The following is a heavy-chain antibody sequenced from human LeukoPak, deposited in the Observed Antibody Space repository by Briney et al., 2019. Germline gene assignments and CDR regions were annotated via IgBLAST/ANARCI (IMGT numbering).Heavy chain of an antibody. CDR2: MNPNSGNT. CDR3: VRGLADFWSGYYMSYYCYGMDV. Sequence: GASVKVSCKASGYTFTSYDINWVRQATGQGLEWMGWMNPNSGNTGYAQKFQGRVTMTRNTSISTAYMELSSLRSEDTAVYYCVRGLADFWSGYYMSYYCYGMDVWGQGTTVTVSS. CDR1: GYTFTSYD. V-gene: IGHV1-8*01. D-gene: IGHD3-3*01. J-gene: IGHJ6*02.